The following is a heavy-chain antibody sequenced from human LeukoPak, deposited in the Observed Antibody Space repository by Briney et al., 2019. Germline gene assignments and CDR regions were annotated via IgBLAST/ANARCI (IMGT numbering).Heavy chain of an antibody. CDR2: INPNSGGT. D-gene: IGHD2-2*01. J-gene: IGHJ4*02. Sequence: ASVKVSCKASGYTFTSYYMHWVRQAPGQGLEWMGWINPNSGGTNYAQKFQGRVTMTRDTSISTAYMELSRLRSDDTAVYYCARGEAVPAAPSDYWGQGTLVTVSS. CDR3: ARGEAVPAAPSDY. CDR1: GYTFTSYY. V-gene: IGHV1-2*02.